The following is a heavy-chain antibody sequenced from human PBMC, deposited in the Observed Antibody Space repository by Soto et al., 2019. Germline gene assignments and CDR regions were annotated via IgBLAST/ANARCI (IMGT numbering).Heavy chain of an antibody. Sequence: QVQLVQSGAEVKKPGASVKVSCKASGYTFTSYGISWVRQAPGQGLEWMGWISAYNGNTNYAQKLQGRVTMTTDTSTSTAYMELRSLRSDATDVYYCARAGAGPLVPSWKDYWGQGTLVTVSS. CDR3: ARAGAGPLVPSWKDY. J-gene: IGHJ4*02. CDR1: GYTFTSYG. V-gene: IGHV1-18*01. D-gene: IGHD6-6*01. CDR2: ISAYNGNT.